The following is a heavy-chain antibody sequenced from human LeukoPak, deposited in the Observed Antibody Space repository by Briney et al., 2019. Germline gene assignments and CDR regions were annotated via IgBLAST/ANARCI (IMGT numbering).Heavy chain of an antibody. CDR2: IRSKIYGGTP. CDR3: TRDQTPYY. Sequence: GGSLRLSCTASGFTFGDYAMTWVRQAPGKGLEWVGFIRSKIYGGTPEYAASVKGRFTISRDDSKGIAYLQMNSLETEDTAVYYRTRDQTPYYWGQGTLVTVSS. CDR1: GFTFGDYA. V-gene: IGHV3-49*04. J-gene: IGHJ4*02.